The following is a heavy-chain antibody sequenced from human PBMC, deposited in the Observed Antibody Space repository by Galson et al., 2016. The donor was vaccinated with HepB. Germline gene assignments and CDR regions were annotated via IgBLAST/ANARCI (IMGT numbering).Heavy chain of an antibody. J-gene: IGHJ4*02. V-gene: IGHV1-18*01. Sequence: SVKVSCKASGYTFASYGIAWVRQAPGQGLEWMGWISSYDDNIKYAQKFQGRLTMTIDSSTDTAYMELRSLRSDDTAIYYCARERGNNAYFDYWGQGTLITVSS. D-gene: IGHD1/OR15-1a*01. CDR3: ARERGNNAYFDY. CDR2: ISSYDDNI. CDR1: GYTFASYG.